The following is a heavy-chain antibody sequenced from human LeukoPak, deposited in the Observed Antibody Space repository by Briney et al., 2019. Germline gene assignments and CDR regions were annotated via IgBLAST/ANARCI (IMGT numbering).Heavy chain of an antibody. CDR1: GGSISSYY. D-gene: IGHD1-26*01. CDR3: ARESGSYSYFDY. Sequence: PSETLSLTCSVAGGSISSYYWSWIRQPPGKGLEWIGYIHYSGSTNYSPSLKSRVTLSVDTSKNQLSLKLSSVTAADTAVYYCARESGSYSYFDYWGQGTVVTVSS. CDR2: IHYSGST. J-gene: IGHJ4*02. V-gene: IGHV4-59*01.